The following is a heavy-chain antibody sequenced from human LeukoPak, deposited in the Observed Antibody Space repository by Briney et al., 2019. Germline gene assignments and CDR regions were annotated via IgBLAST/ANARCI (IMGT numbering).Heavy chain of an antibody. CDR2: IYYSGST. D-gene: IGHD5-18*01. CDR3: ARVHSHTLRFFDL. J-gene: IGHJ2*01. V-gene: IGHV4-59*01. CDR1: GGSISSYY. Sequence: SETLSLTCTVSGGSISSYYWSWIRQPPGKGLEWIGYIYYSGSTNYNPSLKSRVTMSMDTSKNQFSLKLTSVTASDTAVYYCARVHSHTLRFFDLWGRGTLVTVSS.